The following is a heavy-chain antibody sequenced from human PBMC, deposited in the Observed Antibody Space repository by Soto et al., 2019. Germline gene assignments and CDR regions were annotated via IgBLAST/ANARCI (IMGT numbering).Heavy chain of an antibody. J-gene: IGHJ6*02. CDR2: IIPIFGTA. CDR3: ARDQYCSGGSCYLDGMDV. CDR1: GGTFSSYA. D-gene: IGHD2-15*01. Sequence: QVQLVQSGAEVKKPGSSVKVSCKASGGTFSSYAISWVRQAPGQGLEWMGGIIPIFGTANYAQKFQGRVMITADESTSTAYMELSSLRSEDTAVYYCARDQYCSGGSCYLDGMDVWGQGTTVTVSS. V-gene: IGHV1-69*01.